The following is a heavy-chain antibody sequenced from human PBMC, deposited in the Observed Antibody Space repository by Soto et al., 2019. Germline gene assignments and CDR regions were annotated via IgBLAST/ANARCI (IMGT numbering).Heavy chain of an antibody. V-gene: IGHV3-7*03. CDR1: GFSIRNYW. D-gene: IGHD1-1*01. Sequence: PGGSLRLSCAASGFSIRNYWMNWVRQAPGKGPEWVANIKEDGSEKHYVDSVKGRFTISSDNAKNTLYLQMNSLRAEDTALYYCAKRHTTVATPANYFDYWGQGTLVTVSS. CDR3: AKRHTTVATPANYFDY. J-gene: IGHJ4*02. CDR2: IKEDGSEK.